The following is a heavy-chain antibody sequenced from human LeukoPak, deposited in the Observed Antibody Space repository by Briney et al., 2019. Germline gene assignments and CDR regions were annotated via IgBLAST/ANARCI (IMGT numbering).Heavy chain of an antibody. CDR3: ARDLTPATGVGITGGYYFDY. J-gene: IGHJ4*02. CDR2: ISSSGSTI. CDR1: GFTFSDYY. V-gene: IGHV3-11*01. D-gene: IGHD3-22*01. Sequence: GSLRLSCAASGFTFSDYYMSWIRQAPGKGLEWVSYISSSGSTIYYADSVKGRFTISRDNAKNSLYLQMNSLRAEDTAVYYCARDLTPATGVGITGGYYFDYWGQGTLVTVSS.